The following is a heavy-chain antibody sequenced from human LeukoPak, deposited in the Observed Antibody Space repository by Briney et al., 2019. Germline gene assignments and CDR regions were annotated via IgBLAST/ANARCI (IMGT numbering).Heavy chain of an antibody. CDR3: AKSLHGSGSYYNY. CDR2: ISSSSSTI. CDR1: GFTFSSYS. Sequence: GGSLRLSCAASGFTFSSYSMNWVRQAPGKGLEWVSYISSSSSTIYYADSVKGRFTISRDNAKNSLYLQMNSLRAEDTALYYCAKSLHGSGSYYNYWGQGTLVTVSS. V-gene: IGHV3-48*01. J-gene: IGHJ4*02. D-gene: IGHD3-10*01.